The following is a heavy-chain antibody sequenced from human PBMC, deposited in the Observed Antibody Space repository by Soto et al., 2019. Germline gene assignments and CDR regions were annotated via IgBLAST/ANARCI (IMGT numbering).Heavy chain of an antibody. CDR1: GFTFSSYS. CDR3: ARDLPTWNYFNYFDY. J-gene: IGHJ4*02. V-gene: IGHV3-21*01. D-gene: IGHD1-7*01. Sequence: EVQLVESGGGLVKPGGSLRLSCAASGFTFSSYSMNWVRQAPGKGLEWVSSISSSSSYIYYADSVKGRFTISRDNAKNSLYLQMNSLRAEDTAVYYCARDLPTWNYFNYFDYWGQGTLVTVSS. CDR2: ISSSSSYI.